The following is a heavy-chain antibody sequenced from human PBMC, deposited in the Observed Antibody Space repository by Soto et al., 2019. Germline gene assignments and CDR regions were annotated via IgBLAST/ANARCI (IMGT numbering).Heavy chain of an antibody. CDR1: GFTFSSYG. CDR2: IWYDGSNK. V-gene: IGHV3-33*01. D-gene: IGHD2-2*01. Sequence: GGSLRLSCAASGFTFSSYGMHWVRQAPGKGLEWVAVIWYDGSNKYYADSVKGRFTISRDNSKNTLYLQMNSLRAEDTAVYYCAREIPPYCSSTSCLTYYYGMDVWGQGTTVTAP. CDR3: AREIPPYCSSTSCLTYYYGMDV. J-gene: IGHJ6*02.